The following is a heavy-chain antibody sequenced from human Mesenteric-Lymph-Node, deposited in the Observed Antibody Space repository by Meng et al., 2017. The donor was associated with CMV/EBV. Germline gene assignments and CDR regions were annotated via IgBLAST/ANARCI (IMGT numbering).Heavy chain of an antibody. J-gene: IGHJ3*02. CDR2: IRAGGHRT. CDR1: GFTCRSNA. V-gene: IGHV3-23*01. D-gene: IGHD3-9*01. Sequence: GESLKISCAVSGFTCRSNAMNRVRQAPGKGLEWVSVIRAGGHRTYYADSVKGRFTISRDNSKSTLYLQMNSLRAEDTAVYYCATYDILTGSPEGGAFDIWGQGTMVTVSS. CDR3: ATYDILTGSPEGGAFDI.